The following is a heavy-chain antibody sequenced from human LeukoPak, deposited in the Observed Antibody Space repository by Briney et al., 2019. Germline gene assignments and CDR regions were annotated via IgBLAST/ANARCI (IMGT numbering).Heavy chain of an antibody. CDR3: VGRFLEWSDD. Sequence: PGGSLRLSCAAPGFTLSSYEINWVRQAPGKGLEWVSYISSSGTTIYYADSVKGRFTISRDNAKNSLYLHMNSLRAEDTAVYYCVGRFLEWSDDWGQGTLVTVSS. CDR2: ISSSGTTI. V-gene: IGHV3-48*03. D-gene: IGHD3-3*01. CDR1: GFTLSSYE. J-gene: IGHJ4*02.